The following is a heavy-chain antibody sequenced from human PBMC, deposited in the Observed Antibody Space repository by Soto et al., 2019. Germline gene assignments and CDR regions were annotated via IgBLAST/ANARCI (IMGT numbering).Heavy chain of an antibody. V-gene: IGHV3-30-3*01. Sequence: GGSLRLSCAASGFTFSSYAMHWVRQAPGKGLEWVAVISYDGSNKYYADSVKGRFTISRDNSKNTLYLQMNSLRAEDTAVYYCARSGDYGYFDYWGQGTLVTVSS. D-gene: IGHD4-17*01. CDR3: ARSGDYGYFDY. CDR2: ISYDGSNK. CDR1: GFTFSSYA. J-gene: IGHJ4*02.